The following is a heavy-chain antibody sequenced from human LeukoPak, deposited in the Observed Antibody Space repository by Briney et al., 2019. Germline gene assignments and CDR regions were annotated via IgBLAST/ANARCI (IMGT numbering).Heavy chain of an antibody. CDR3: AKGGSWYRPTFFDY. CDR2: ISGSGGNT. D-gene: IGHD6-13*01. J-gene: IGHJ4*02. CDR1: GFTFSSYA. Sequence: GGSLRLSCAASGFTFSSYAMHWVRQAPGKGLEWVSAISGSGGNTYYADSVKGRFTISRDNSKNTVYLQMSSLRVEDTAIYYCAKGGSWYRPTFFDYWGQGTLVTVSS. V-gene: IGHV3-23*01.